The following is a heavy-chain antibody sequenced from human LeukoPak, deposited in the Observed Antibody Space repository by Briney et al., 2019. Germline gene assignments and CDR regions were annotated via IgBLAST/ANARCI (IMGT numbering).Heavy chain of an antibody. Sequence: PGGSLRLSCAASGFTFSTSVMSWVRQAPGKGLEWVSGISGSGGVTNYAESVKGRFTIFRDNSKNTLYLQMNSLRAEDTAVYYCAREGYYFDSSGSYYFDYWGQGTLVTVSS. V-gene: IGHV3-23*01. J-gene: IGHJ4*02. CDR1: GFTFSTSV. CDR2: ISGSGGVT. D-gene: IGHD3-22*01. CDR3: AREGYYFDSSGSYYFDY.